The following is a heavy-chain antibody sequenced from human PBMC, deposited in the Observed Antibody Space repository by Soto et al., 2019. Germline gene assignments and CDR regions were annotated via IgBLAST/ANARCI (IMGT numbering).Heavy chain of an antibody. CDR2: IIPILGIA. J-gene: IGHJ6*02. V-gene: IGHV1-69*02. CDR3: ARGLGEMATIINYYGMDV. D-gene: IGHD5-12*01. Sequence: ASVKVSCTASGGTFSSYTISWVRQAPGQGLEWMGRIIPILGIANYAQKFQGRVTITADKSTSTAYMELSSLRSEDTAVYYCARGLGEMATIINYYGMDVWGQGTTVTVSS. CDR1: GGTFSSYT.